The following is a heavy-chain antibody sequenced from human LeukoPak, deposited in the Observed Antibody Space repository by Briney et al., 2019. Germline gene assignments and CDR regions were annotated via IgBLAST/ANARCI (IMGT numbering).Heavy chain of an antibody. CDR3: ARDGNYYGSGSYLDY. J-gene: IGHJ4*02. V-gene: IGHV3-30-3*01. CDR1: GFTFSSYA. Sequence: GGSLRLSCAASGFTFSSYAMHWVRRAPGKGLEWVAVISYDGSNKYYADSVRGRFTISRDNSKNTLYLQMNSLRAEDTAVYYCARDGNYYGSGSYLDYWGQGTLVTVSS. CDR2: ISYDGSNK. D-gene: IGHD3-10*01.